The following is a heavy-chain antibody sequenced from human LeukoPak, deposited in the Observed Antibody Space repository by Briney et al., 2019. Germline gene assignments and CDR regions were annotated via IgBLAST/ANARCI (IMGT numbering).Heavy chain of an antibody. V-gene: IGHV3-74*01. CDR3: ARGGDYKNDY. D-gene: IGHD4-17*01. Sequence: PGGSLRLSCAASGFTFSSYCMHWVRQTPGKGLVWVSRINGAGSSISYADSVKGRVTISRDNAKNTLYLQMNNLRAEDTAVYYCARGGDYKNDYWGQGTLVTVSS. J-gene: IGHJ4*02. CDR2: INGAGSSI. CDR1: GFTFSSYC.